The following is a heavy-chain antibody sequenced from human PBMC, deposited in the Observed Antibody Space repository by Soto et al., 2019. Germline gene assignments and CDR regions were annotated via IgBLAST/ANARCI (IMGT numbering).Heavy chain of an antibody. CDR3: ARYFYDSGGYYSIFDY. Sequence: PGGSLRLSCAASGFTFNNYAMTWVRQAPGKGLEWVSGISGSGGSTWYADSVKGRLTISRDGSKNTLYLQMDSLTADDTAVYYCARYFYDSGGYYSIFDYWGQGTLVTVSS. CDR2: ISGSGGST. V-gene: IGHV3-23*01. D-gene: IGHD3-22*01. CDR1: GFTFNNYA. J-gene: IGHJ4*02.